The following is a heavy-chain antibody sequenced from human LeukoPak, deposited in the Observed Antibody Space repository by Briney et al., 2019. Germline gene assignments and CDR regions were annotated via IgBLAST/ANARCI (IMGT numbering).Heavy chain of an antibody. CDR1: GGSISSYY. J-gene: IGHJ5*02. Sequence: SSETLSLTCTVSGGSISSYYWSWIRQPPGKGLEWIGYIYYSGSTNYNPSLKSRVTTSVDTSKNQFSLKLSSVTAADTAVYYCARLRVDYSSSWGGNWFDPWGQGTLVTVSS. CDR3: ARLRVDYSSSWGGNWFDP. D-gene: IGHD6-13*01. V-gene: IGHV4-59*01. CDR2: IYYSGST.